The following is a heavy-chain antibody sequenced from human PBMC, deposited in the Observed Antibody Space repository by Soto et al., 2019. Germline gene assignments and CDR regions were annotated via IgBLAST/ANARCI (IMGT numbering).Heavy chain of an antibody. CDR3: AKDEGTSSTVFDY. D-gene: IGHD4-4*01. CDR1: GFNFKAYA. Sequence: LRLSCVASGFNFKAYAMGWVRQAPGKGLEWVSSITATDGNTYYADSVRGRFTISRDNSRNFLFLQMNGLRPEDSALYYCAKDEGTSSTVFDYWGQGTLVTVSS. CDR2: ITATDGNT. J-gene: IGHJ4*02. V-gene: IGHV3-23*01.